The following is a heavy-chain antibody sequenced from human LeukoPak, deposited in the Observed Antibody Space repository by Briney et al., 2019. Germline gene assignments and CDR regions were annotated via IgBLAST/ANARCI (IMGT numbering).Heavy chain of an antibody. CDR2: IKLNSGGA. J-gene: IGHJ5*01. CDR3: ARVSGSDRIWFDP. Sequence: ASAKVSCKASRYTFSGYYMHSVRPAPGQGVETRGRIKLNSGGANYAQKFQARVTMTRDTSISTAYMELSRLRSDDTAVYYCARVSGSDRIWFDPWGQGTLVTVSS. D-gene: IGHD1-26*01. V-gene: IGHV1-2*06. CDR1: RYTFSGYY.